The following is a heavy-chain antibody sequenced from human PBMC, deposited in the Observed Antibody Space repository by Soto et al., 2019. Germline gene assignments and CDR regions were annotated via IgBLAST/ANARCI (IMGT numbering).Heavy chain of an antibody. CDR3: ARDMTGADDY. CDR1: GFTFSKYW. Sequence: EVHLVESGGGLVQPGGSLRLSCAASGFTFSKYWFHWVRQAPGKGLMWVSRIDPYDTGITYADSVKGRFTISRDNARNTLYLQMDSLTAEDTAVCYCARDMTGADDYLGQGTLVTVSS. D-gene: IGHD3-9*01. J-gene: IGHJ4*02. V-gene: IGHV3-74*01. CDR2: IDPYDTGI.